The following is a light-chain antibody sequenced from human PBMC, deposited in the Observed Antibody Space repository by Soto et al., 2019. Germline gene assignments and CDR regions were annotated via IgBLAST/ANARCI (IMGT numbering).Light chain of an antibody. CDR1: QNVYNN. Sequence: EIVMTQSPATLSVSPGEGATLSCKASQNVYNNLAWYQQRPGQPPRLLIYDASTRATGISARFSGSGYGTDFTLTISSLQSEDFAVYICQQCRNWPLTFGGGTKVEIK. CDR2: DAS. V-gene: IGKV3-15*01. CDR3: QQCRNWPLT. J-gene: IGKJ4*01.